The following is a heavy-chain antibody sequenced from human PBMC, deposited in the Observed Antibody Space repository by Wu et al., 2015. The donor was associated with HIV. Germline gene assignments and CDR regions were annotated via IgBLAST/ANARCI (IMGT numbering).Heavy chain of an antibody. CDR2: ITPMFGKP. Sequence: QVRLIQSGAEVRKPGSSVKVSCKASGATFGTYGFNWVRQAPGGGLEWMGRITPMFGKPNYAQKFQGRVTITADGSTNTAYMELTSLRSEDTAVYYCAKANRVVISGIDYYHQYGMDVWGQGTTVTVSS. CDR3: AKANRVVISGIDYYHQYGMDV. D-gene: IGHD1-26*01. CDR1: GATFGTYG. J-gene: IGHJ6*02. V-gene: IGHV1-69*18.